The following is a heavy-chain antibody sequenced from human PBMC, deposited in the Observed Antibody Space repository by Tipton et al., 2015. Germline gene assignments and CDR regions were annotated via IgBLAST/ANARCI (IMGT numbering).Heavy chain of an antibody. CDR3: ASPSLPHDRGDYYFQS. J-gene: IGHJ4*02. CDR2: IYFSGST. D-gene: IGHD2-21*02. V-gene: IGHV4-39*01. Sequence: TLSLTCTVSGASITSSNYYWAWIRQPPGEGLEWIGYIYFSGSTYYNPSLKSRVTISIDRFKNQFSLKLSSVTAADTAVYYCASPSLPHDRGDYYFQSWGQGSLVTVSS. CDR1: GASITSSNYY.